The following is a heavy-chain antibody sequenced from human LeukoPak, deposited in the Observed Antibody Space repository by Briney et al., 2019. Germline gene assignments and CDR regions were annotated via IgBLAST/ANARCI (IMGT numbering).Heavy chain of an antibody. V-gene: IGHV3-11*01. CDR2: ISSSGSTI. J-gene: IGHJ6*02. Sequence: GGSLRLSCAASGITFSDYYMSWIRQAPGKGLEWVSYISSSGSTIYYADSVKGRFTISRDNAKNSLYLQMNSLRAEDTAVYYCARGEDPQGYYYYYGMDVWGQGTTVTVSS. CDR1: GITFSDYY. CDR3: ARGEDPQGYYYYYGMDV.